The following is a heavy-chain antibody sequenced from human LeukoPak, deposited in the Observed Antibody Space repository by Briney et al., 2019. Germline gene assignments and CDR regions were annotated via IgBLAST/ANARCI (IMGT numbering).Heavy chain of an antibody. Sequence: GGSLRLSCAASGFTFSSYAMSWVRQAPGKGLEWVSAISGSGGSTYYADSVKGRFTISRDNSKNTQYLQMNSLRAEDTAVYYCAKDDYGGNCCFDYWGQGNLVTVSS. J-gene: IGHJ4*02. D-gene: IGHD4-23*01. CDR2: ISGSGGST. V-gene: IGHV3-23*01. CDR1: GFTFSSYA. CDR3: AKDDYGGNCCFDY.